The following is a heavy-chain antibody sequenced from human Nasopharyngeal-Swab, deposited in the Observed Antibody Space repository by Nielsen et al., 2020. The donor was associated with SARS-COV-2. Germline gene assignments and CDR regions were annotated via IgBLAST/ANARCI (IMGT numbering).Heavy chain of an antibody. V-gene: IGHV3-30*03. J-gene: IGHJ4*02. D-gene: IGHD3-16*01. CDR2: ISYDGSNK. CDR1: GFTFSSYG. CDR3: ARDEDTRGADY. Sequence: GGSLRLSCAASGFTFSSYGMHWVRQAPGKGLEWVAVISYDGSNKYYADSVKGRFTISRDNSKNTLYLQMNSLRAEDTAVYYCARDEDTRGADYWGQGTLVTVSS.